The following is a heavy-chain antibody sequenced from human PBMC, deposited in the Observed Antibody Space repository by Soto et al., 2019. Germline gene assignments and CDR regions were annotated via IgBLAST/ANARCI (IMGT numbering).Heavy chain of an antibody. V-gene: IGHV3-53*05. CDR1: GFTVSNNY. Sequence: EVRLVETGGDLIQPGGSLRLSCAVSGFTVSNNYMYWVRQPPGKGLEWVSLIYSHGDTRYADSVRGRFTVSRDNSKNTLYLQMNRLRSEDTAVYYFARKTDSGGNGCFWGQGTLVTVSS. J-gene: IGHJ4*02. CDR3: ARKTDSGGNGCF. CDR2: IYSHGDT. D-gene: IGHD2-15*01.